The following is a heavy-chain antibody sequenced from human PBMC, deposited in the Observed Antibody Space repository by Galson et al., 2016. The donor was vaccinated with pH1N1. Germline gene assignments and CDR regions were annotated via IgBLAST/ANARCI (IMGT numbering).Heavy chain of an antibody. J-gene: IGHJ4*02. V-gene: IGHV3-30*02. CDR3: AKGAAVTTRPRIDY. D-gene: IGHD4-17*01. CDR2: IRYDGNKK. Sequence: SLRPSCAASGFTFRNYGMHWVRQAPGKGLDWVAFIRYDGNKKYYADSVKGRFNIPRDNSKNTLYLQMNSLRAVDTALYYCAKGAAVTTRPRIDYWGQGILVTVSS. CDR1: GFTFRNYG.